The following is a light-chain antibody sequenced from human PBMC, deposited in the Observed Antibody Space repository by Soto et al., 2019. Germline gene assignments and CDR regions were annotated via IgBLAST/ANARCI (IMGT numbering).Light chain of an antibody. Sequence: EIVLTQSPATLSVSPGEGATLSCRASQSVGSLLAWYQQKPGQAPRLLIYRASSRATGISGSFSGSGSGTEFTLTITSLQSEDFGVYYCQQYNKWPITFGQGTRLAI. CDR1: QSVGSL. CDR3: QQYNKWPIT. CDR2: RAS. V-gene: IGKV3-15*01. J-gene: IGKJ5*01.